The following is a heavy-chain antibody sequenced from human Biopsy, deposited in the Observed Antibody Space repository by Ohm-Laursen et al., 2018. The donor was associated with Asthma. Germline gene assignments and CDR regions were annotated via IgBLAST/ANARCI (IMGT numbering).Heavy chain of an antibody. J-gene: IGHJ4*02. CDR2: ISSRGSNI. CDR3: ARGYSTSWYFGY. CDR1: GFTFRDYY. D-gene: IGHD6-13*01. V-gene: IGHV3-11*01. Sequence: SLRLSCSAPGFTFRDYYMTWIRQAPGKRLEWVAYISSRGSNIFYADSVKGRFTISRGNAKKSLFLEMNSLTVEDTAVYFCARGYSTSWYFGYWGQGTLVTVSS.